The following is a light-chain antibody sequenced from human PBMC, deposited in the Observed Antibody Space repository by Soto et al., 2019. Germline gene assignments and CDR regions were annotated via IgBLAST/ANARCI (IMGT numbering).Light chain of an antibody. CDR3: QQYGSSYVYT. CDR1: QSVSSSY. V-gene: IGKV3-20*01. CDR2: GAS. J-gene: IGKJ2*01. Sequence: EIVLTQSPGTLSLSPGERATLSCRVSQSVSSSYLAWYQQKPGQAPRLLIYGASSRATGIPDRFSGSGSGTDFTLTISRLEPEDFAVYYCQQYGSSYVYTFGQGTKLEIK.